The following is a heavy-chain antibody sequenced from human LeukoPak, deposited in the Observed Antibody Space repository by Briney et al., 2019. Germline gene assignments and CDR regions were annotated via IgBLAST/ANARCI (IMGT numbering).Heavy chain of an antibody. CDR1: GFTFSSYE. Sequence: PGGSLRLSCAASGFTFSSYEMNWVRQAPGKGLEWVSYISSSGSTIYYADSVKGRFTISRDNAKNSLYLQMNSLRAEDTAVYYCARGYCSGGSCYSWVYWGQGTLVTVSS. V-gene: IGHV3-48*03. CDR3: ARGYCSGGSCYSWVY. CDR2: ISSSGSTI. D-gene: IGHD2-15*01. J-gene: IGHJ4*02.